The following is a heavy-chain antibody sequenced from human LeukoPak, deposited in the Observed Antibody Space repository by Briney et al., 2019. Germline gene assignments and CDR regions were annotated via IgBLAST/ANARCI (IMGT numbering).Heavy chain of an antibody. J-gene: IGHJ4*02. CDR3: AILATNGGYDY. CDR1: GGSISSSSYY. D-gene: IGHD1-14*01. V-gene: IGHV4-39*01. CDR2: IYYSGST. Sequence: SETLSLTCTVSGGSISSSSYYWGWIRQPPGKGLEWIGSIYYSGSTYYNPSLKSRVTISVDTSKNQFSLKLSSVTAADTAVNYCAILATNGGYDYWGQGTLVTVSS.